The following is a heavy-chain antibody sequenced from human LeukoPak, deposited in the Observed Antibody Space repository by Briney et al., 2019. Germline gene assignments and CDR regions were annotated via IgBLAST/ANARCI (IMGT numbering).Heavy chain of an antibody. V-gene: IGHV1-46*03. J-gene: IGHJ4*02. Sequence: ASVKVSCKASGYTFTSYYMHWVRQAPGQGLEWMGLINPSGGSTRYAQKLRGRVTMTRDTSTSTVYMELSSLRSEDSAVDYCSRDLVGFFDYWGQGTLSPSPQ. D-gene: IGHD2-8*02. CDR1: GYTFTSYY. CDR2: INPSGGST. CDR3: SRDLVGFFDY.